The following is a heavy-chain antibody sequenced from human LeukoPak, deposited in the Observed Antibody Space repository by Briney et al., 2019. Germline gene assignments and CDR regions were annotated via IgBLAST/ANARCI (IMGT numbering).Heavy chain of an antibody. CDR2: ISSNGGST. D-gene: IGHD5-18*01. V-gene: IGHV3-64D*06. CDR1: GSTFSSYA. CDR3: VKDGDTAMVTFDY. Sequence: GGSLRLSCSASGSTFSSYAMHWVRQAPGKGLEYVSAISSNGGSTYYADSVKGRFTISRDNSKNTLYLRMSSLRAEDTAVYYCVKDGDTAMVTFDYWGQGTLVTVSS. J-gene: IGHJ4*02.